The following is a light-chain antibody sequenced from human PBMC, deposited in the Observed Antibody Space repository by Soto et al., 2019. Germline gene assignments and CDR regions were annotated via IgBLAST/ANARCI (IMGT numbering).Light chain of an antibody. CDR2: GAS. CDR1: QSVSSN. J-gene: IGKJ2*01. Sequence: EIVMTQSPATLSVSPGERATLSCRASQSVSSNLAWYQHRRGQAPRLLIYGASTRATGIPARFSGSGSGTEFTLTISSLQSEDFAVYYCQQYNDWRMYTFRQGTKLEIK. CDR3: QQYNDWRMYT. V-gene: IGKV3-15*01.